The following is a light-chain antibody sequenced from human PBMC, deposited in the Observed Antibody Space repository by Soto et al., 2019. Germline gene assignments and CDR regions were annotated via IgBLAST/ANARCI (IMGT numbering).Light chain of an antibody. CDR2: EVT. CDR1: SSDVGAYNF. Sequence: QSALTQPASVSGSPGQSITISCTGTSSDVGAYNFVSWYQHHPGRAPKLIIYEVTIRPSGVSNRVSGSKSGNTASLTISGLQAEDEADYYCSSYTTSAPYVFGSGTKVTVL. V-gene: IGLV2-14*01. J-gene: IGLJ1*01. CDR3: SSYTTSAPYV.